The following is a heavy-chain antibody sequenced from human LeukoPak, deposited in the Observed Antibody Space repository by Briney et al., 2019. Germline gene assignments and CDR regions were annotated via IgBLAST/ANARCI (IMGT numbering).Heavy chain of an antibody. CDR2: INHTGST. Sequence: SETLSLTSAVYGGSFSGYHWNWIRQPPGKGLEWIGEINHTGSTNYNPSLKSRVTISVDTSKNQFSLKLGSVTAADTAVYYCARARARLWGFDYWGQGTLVTVSS. V-gene: IGHV4-34*01. D-gene: IGHD5-18*01. J-gene: IGHJ4*02. CDR1: GGSFSGYH. CDR3: ARARARLWGFDY.